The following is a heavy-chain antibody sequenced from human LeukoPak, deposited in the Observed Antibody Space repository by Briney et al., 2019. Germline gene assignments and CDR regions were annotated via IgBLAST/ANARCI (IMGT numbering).Heavy chain of an antibody. CDR2: INSDGRST. CDR1: GFTFSSYW. Sequence: GGSLRLSWAASGFTFSSYWMHWVRQAPGKGLVCVSRINSDGRSTNYADSVKGRFPISRDNAKNTLYLQMNSLRAEDTAVYYCARDAVLIEVPIRQGDYWGQGTLVTVSS. J-gene: IGHJ4*02. V-gene: IGHV3-74*01. CDR3: ARDAVLIEVPIRQGDY. D-gene: IGHD5-24*01.